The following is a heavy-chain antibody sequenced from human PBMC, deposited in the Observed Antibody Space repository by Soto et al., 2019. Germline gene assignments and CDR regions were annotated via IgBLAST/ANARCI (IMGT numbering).Heavy chain of an antibody. D-gene: IGHD5-12*01. Sequence: QVQLLQSVAEVKRPGSSVKVSCEASGGTFSNLGFTWVRQAPGQGLGWMGGIIPISGRTTFAQNFQGRVTLSADASKRSIYMEVTTLTSNATAIYYCATRGTQGRWLEFADIWCQGNLVTVAS. V-gene: IGHV1-69*01. CDR2: IIPISGRT. CDR1: GGTFSNLG. J-gene: IGHJ4*02. CDR3: ATRGTQGRWLEFADI.